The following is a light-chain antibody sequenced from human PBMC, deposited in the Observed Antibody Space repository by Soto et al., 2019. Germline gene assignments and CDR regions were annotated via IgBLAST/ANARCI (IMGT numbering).Light chain of an antibody. J-gene: IGLJ1*01. V-gene: IGLV2-14*01. Sequence: QSVLAQPASVSGCPGQSITISCTGTSSDVGAYNYVSWYQHHPGKAPKLMIYEVTNRPSGVSNRFSGSKSGNTASLTISGLQVEDEADYYCNSYTTNSNRVFGTGTKVTVL. CDR2: EVT. CDR1: SSDVGAYNY. CDR3: NSYTTNSNRV.